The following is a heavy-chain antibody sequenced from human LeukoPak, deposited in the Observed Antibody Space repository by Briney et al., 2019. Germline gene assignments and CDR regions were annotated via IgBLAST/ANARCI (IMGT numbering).Heavy chain of an antibody. CDR2: ISSSSSYI. V-gene: IGHV3-21*01. J-gene: IGHJ4*02. Sequence: GGSLRLSCAASGFTFSSYSMIWVRQAPGKGLEWVSSISSSSSYIYYADSVKGRFTISRDNARNSLYLQMNSLRAEDTAVYYCARDRGYSYGFDYWGQGTLVTVSS. D-gene: IGHD5-18*01. CDR3: ARDRGYSYGFDY. CDR1: GFTFSSYS.